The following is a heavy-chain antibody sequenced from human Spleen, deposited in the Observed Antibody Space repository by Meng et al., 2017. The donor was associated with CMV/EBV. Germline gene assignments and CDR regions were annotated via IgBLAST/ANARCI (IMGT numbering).Heavy chain of an antibody. D-gene: IGHD6-13*01. CDR3: ASQLVPGYFDY. CDR1: GRSIRSSSVC. V-gene: IGHV4-39*01. Sequence: CTVSGRSIRSSSVCGGWIRQPPGKGLGWIGSIYYSGSTYYHPSLKSRVTISVDTSKNQFSLKLSSVTAADTAVYYCASQLVPGYFDYWGQGTLVTVSS. J-gene: IGHJ4*02. CDR2: IYYSGST.